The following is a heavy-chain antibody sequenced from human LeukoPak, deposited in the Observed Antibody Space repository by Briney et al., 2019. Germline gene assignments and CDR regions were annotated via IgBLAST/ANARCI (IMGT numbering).Heavy chain of an antibody. D-gene: IGHD3-10*01. CDR1: GGSISSSSYY. CDR3: ARSFFGSGSYIYYYYYMDV. CDR2: IYYSGST. V-gene: IGHV4-39*01. J-gene: IGHJ6*03. Sequence: SETLSLTCTVSGGSISSSSYYWGWIRQPPGKGLEWIGSIYYSGSTYYNPSLKSRVTISVDTSNNQFSLKLSSVTAADTAVYYCARSFFGSGSYIYYYYYMDVWGKGTTVTVSS.